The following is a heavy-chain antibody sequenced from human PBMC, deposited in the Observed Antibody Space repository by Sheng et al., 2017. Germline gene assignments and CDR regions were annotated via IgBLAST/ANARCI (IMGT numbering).Heavy chain of an antibody. V-gene: IGHV4-38-2*01. J-gene: IGHJ3*02. Sequence: QVQLQESGPGLVKPSETLSLTCAVSGSSISSGYYWGWIRQPPGKGLEWIGSIYHSGSTYYNPSLKSRVTISVDTSKNQFSLKLSSVTAADTAVYYCASADIVVVVAATPGAFDIWGQGTMVTVSS. CDR1: GSSISSGYY. CDR2: IYHSGST. CDR3: ASADIVVVVAATPGAFDI. D-gene: IGHD2-15*01.